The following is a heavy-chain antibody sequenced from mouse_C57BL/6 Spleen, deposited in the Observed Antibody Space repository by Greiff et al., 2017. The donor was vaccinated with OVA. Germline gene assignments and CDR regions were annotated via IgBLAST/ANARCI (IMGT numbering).Heavy chain of an antibody. CDR3: ARHHERGKYLDY. J-gene: IGHJ2*01. CDR1: GFTFSSYG. V-gene: IGHV5-6*02. D-gene: IGHD5-1*01. CDR2: ISSGGSYT. Sequence: DVKLVESGGDLVKPGGSLKLSCAASGFTFSSYGMSWVRQTPDKRLEWVATISSGGSYTYYPDSVKGRFTLSRDNAKNTLYLQMSSLKSEDTAMYYCARHHERGKYLDYWGQGTTLTVSS.